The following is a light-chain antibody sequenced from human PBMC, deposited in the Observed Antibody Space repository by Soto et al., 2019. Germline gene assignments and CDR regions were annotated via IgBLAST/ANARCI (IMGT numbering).Light chain of an antibody. CDR1: SNDIGAYNY. CDR3: SSYTSSASRWV. CDR2: DVS. Sequence: QSALTQPASVSGSPGQTITISCTGTSNDIGAYNYVFWYQHHPGKAPQLIIYDVSNRPSGVSDRFSGSKSGDTASRSISGLQAGEEADYYCSSYTSSASRWVFGGGTKLTVL. J-gene: IGLJ3*02. V-gene: IGLV2-14*03.